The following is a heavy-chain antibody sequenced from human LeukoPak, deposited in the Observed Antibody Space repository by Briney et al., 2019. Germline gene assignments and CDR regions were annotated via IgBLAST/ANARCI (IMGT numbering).Heavy chain of an antibody. J-gene: IGHJ4*02. D-gene: IGHD5-18*01. CDR3: ARGGNTAMGG. CDR2: IYYSGST. V-gene: IGHV4-39*01. Sequence: KASETLSLTCTVSGGSISSSSYYWGWIRQPPGKGLEWIGSIYYSGSTYYNPSLRSRVTISVDTSKNQFSLKLSSVTAADTAVYYCARGGNTAMGGWGQGTLVTVSS. CDR1: GGSISSSSYY.